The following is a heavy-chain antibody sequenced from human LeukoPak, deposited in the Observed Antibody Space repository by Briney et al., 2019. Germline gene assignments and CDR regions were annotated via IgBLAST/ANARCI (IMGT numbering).Heavy chain of an antibody. D-gene: IGHD4-17*01. Sequence: SETLSLTCTVSDGSISSVGYYWSLIRQHPGKGLEWIGYIYYSGSTYYNPSLKSRVTISVDTSKNQFSLKLSSVTAADTAVYYCARYSTVTTFSFDYWGQGTLVTVSS. CDR2: IYYSGST. V-gene: IGHV4-31*03. J-gene: IGHJ4*02. CDR3: ARYSTVTTFSFDY. CDR1: DGSISSVGYY.